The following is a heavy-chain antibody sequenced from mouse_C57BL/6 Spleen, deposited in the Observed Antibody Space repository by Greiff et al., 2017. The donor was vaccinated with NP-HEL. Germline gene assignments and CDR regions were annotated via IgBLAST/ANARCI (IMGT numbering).Heavy chain of an antibody. V-gene: IGHV5-9-1*02. D-gene: IGHD2-5*01. CDR2: ISRGGDYT. CDR3: TIYDSKNYFDY. J-gene: IGHJ2*01. CDR1: GFTFSSYG. Sequence: EVQLQQSGAGLVKPGASVKLSCAASGFTFSSYGMTWVRQTPEKRLEWVAYISRGGDYTNYTDKVKGRFTLSIDKARNTPYLQISSLKSEDTAMYYCTIYDSKNYFDYWGQGTTLTVSS.